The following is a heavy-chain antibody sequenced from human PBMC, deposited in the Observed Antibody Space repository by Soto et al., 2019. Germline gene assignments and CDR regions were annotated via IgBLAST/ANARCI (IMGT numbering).Heavy chain of an antibody. D-gene: IGHD1-26*01. V-gene: IGHV3-7*01. Sequence: GGSLRLSCAASGFTFSSYWMSWVRQAPGKGLEWVANIKQDGSEKYYVDSVKGRFTISRDNAKNSLYLQMNSLRAEDTVVYYCARDGSDWALYYFDYWGQGTLVTVSS. CDR1: GFTFSSYW. CDR3: ARDGSDWALYYFDY. J-gene: IGHJ4*02. CDR2: IKQDGSEK.